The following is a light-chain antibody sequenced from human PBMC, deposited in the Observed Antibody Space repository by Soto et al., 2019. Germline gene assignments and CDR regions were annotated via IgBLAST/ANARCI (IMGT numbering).Light chain of an antibody. CDR3: QQYGSSSWT. V-gene: IGKV3-20*01. CDR2: GAS. Sequence: EIALTQSPGTLSLSPGERATLSCRASQSVSSSYLAWYQQKPGQAPRLLIYGASSRATGIPDRFSGSGSGTDFTLTISRLEPEDFAVYYCQQYGSSSWTFGHGTQVDIK. CDR1: QSVSSSY. J-gene: IGKJ1*01.